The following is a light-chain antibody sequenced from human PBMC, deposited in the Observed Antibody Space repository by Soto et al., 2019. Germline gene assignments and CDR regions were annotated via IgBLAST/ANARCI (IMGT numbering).Light chain of an antibody. V-gene: IGKV4-1*01. CDR2: WAS. CDR3: QEYYSSPFT. J-gene: IGKJ3*01. CDR1: RSILSSSNNKNF. Sequence: IAVTQSPEKQALSLCARATINCKSSRSILSSSNNKNFLAWYQQKPGQPPRLLIYWASTRESGVPDRFSGSGSGTDFTLTIRSLQAEDVAVYYCQEYYSSPFTFGPGTKVDIK.